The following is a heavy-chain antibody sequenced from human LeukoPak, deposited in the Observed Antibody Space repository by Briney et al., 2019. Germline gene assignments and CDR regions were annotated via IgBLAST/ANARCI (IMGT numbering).Heavy chain of an antibody. J-gene: IGHJ3*02. CDR2: IITILGIA. Sequence: SVTLSYTASGGTFSSYAISWVRQAPGQGLEWMGRIITILGIANYAQKFQGRVTITADKSTSTAYMELSSLRSEDTAVYYCARRESEGGGARAFDIWAQGLMLTVSS. D-gene: IGHD3-10*01. V-gene: IGHV1-69*04. CDR1: GGTFSSYA. CDR3: ARRESEGGGARAFDI.